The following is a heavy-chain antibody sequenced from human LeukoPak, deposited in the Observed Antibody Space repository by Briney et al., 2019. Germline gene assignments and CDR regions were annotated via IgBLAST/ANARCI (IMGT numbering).Heavy chain of an antibody. CDR1: GGSFSGYY. J-gene: IGHJ4*02. D-gene: IGHD1-1*01. CDR2: INHSGST. V-gene: IGHV4-34*01. Sequence: KPSETLSLTCAVYGGSFSGYYWSWIRQPPGKGLEWIGEINHSGSTNYNPSLKSRVTISVDTSKNQFSLKLTSVTAADTAVYFCARDASYVYSTTGSPPLDFWGQGTLVTVSS. CDR3: ARDASYVYSTTGSPPLDF.